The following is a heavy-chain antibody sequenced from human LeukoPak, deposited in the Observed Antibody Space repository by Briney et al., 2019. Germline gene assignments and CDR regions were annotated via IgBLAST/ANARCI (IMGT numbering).Heavy chain of an antibody. Sequence: SQTLSLTCAVSGGSISSGGYSWSWIRQPPGKGLEWIGYIYHSGSTYYNPSLKSRVTISVDTSKNQFSLKLSSVTAADTAVYYCAPTTVTTLLTDLYYFDYWGQGTLVTVSS. V-gene: IGHV4-30-2*05. CDR3: APTTVTTLLTDLYYFDY. J-gene: IGHJ4*02. CDR2: IYHSGST. CDR1: GGSISSGGYS. D-gene: IGHD4-11*01.